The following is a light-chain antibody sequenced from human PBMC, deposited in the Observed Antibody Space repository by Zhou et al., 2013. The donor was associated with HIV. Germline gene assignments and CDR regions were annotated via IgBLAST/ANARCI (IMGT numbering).Light chain of an antibody. CDR3: QQYGSSSVT. CDR1: QSVGSQ. CDR2: EAS. J-gene: IGKJ5*01. Sequence: LTQSPAILSLTPGERATLSCRASQSVGSQLAWYQHKPGQAPRLLISEASNRASGVPDRISGSESGTDFTLTIRRLEPEDFAVYYCQQYGSSSVTFGQGTRVEIK. V-gene: IGKV3-11*01.